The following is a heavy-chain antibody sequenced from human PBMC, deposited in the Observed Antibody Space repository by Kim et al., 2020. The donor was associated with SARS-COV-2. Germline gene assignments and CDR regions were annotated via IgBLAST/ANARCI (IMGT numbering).Heavy chain of an antibody. J-gene: IGHJ4*02. D-gene: IGHD3-22*01. Sequence: RVTISVDTSKNQFSLKLSSVTAADTAVYYCARITYYYDSSGYWPDKCFDYWGQGTLVTVSS. V-gene: IGHV4-39*07. CDR3: ARITYYYDSSGYWPDKCFDY.